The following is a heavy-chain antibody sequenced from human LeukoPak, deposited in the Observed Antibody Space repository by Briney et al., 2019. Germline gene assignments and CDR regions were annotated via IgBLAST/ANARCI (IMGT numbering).Heavy chain of an antibody. V-gene: IGHV3-13*01. Sequence: PGGSLRLSCAASGFMFSSYDMHWVRQVPGKGLEWVSAIGTAGDTHYPDSVKGRFTISRENAKNSLYLQMNSLRVGDTAVYYCARVPYTSSRSGRPYYYGMDVWGQGTTVTVSS. D-gene: IGHD6-13*01. CDR3: ARVPYTSSRSGRPYYYGMDV. J-gene: IGHJ6*02. CDR2: IGTAGDT. CDR1: GFMFSSYD.